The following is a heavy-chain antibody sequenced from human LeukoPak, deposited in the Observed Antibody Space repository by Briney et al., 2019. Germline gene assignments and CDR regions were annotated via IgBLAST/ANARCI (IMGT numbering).Heavy chain of an antibody. J-gene: IGHJ4*02. V-gene: IGHV4-34*01. CDR3: ARGHAYYAALVY. Sequence: TSETLSLTCAVYGGSFSGYYWSWIRQPPGKGPEWIGEINHSGSTNYNPSLKSRVTISVDTSKNQFSLKLSSVTAADTAVYYCARGHAYYAALVYWGQGTLVTVSS. CDR1: GGSFSGYY. D-gene: IGHD4/OR15-4a*01. CDR2: INHSGST.